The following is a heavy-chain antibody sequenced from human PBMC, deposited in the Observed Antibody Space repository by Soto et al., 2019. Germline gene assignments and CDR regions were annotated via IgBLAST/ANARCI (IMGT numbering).Heavy chain of an antibody. J-gene: IGHJ6*02. CDR2: IWYDGSNK. V-gene: IGHV3-33*01. Sequence: QVQLVESGGGVVQPGRSLRLSCAASGFTFSSYGMHWVRQAPGKGLEWVAVIWYDGSNKYYADSVKGRFTISRDNSKNTLYLQMNSLRAEDTAVYYCARRNYYYYYGMDVWGQGTTVTVSS. CDR1: GFTFSSYG. CDR3: ARRNYYYYYGMDV.